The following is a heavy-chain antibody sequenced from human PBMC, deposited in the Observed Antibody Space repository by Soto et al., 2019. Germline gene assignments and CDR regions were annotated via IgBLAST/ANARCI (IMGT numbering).Heavy chain of an antibody. CDR1: GFTFSSYG. Sequence: PVGSLRLSCAASGFTFSSYGMHWVRQAPGKGLEWVAVISYDGSNKYYADSVKGRFTISRDNSKNTLYLQMNSLRAEDTAVYYCVKDPSEVYSTPGYFDYWGQGTLVTVSS. CDR2: ISYDGSNK. CDR3: VKDPSEVYSTPGYFDY. D-gene: IGHD4-4*01. J-gene: IGHJ4*02. V-gene: IGHV3-30*18.